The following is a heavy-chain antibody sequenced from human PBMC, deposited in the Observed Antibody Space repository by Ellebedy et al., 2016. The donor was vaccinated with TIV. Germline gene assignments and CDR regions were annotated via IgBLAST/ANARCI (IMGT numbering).Heavy chain of an antibody. J-gene: IGHJ4*02. V-gene: IGHV3-30-3*01. CDR1: GFTFSSYA. CDR3: ARDQGDYGDYALLFDY. D-gene: IGHD4-17*01. CDR2: ISYDGSNK. Sequence: LSLTCAASGFTFSSYAMHWVRQAPGKGLEWVAVISYDGSNKYYADSVKGRFTISRDNAKNSLYLQMNSLRAEDTAVYYCARDQGDYGDYALLFDYWGQGTLVTVSS.